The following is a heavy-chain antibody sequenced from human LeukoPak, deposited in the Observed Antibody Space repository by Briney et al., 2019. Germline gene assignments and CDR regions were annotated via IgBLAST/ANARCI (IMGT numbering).Heavy chain of an antibody. D-gene: IGHD3-22*01. Sequence: SETLSLTCAVSGGSISSGTYSWTWMRQPPGKGLEWIGYIYNSGSTFNNPSLNSRVTISVDTSKNQFSLKLTSVTAADTAVYYCTRAASSGPLFTYHMDVWGKGTTVTVSS. J-gene: IGHJ6*03. CDR3: TRAASSGPLFTYHMDV. CDR2: IYNSGST. V-gene: IGHV4-30-4*07. CDR1: GGSISSGTYS.